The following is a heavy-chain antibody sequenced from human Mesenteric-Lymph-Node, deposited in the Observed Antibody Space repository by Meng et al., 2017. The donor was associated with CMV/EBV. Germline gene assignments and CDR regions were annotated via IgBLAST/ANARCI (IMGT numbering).Heavy chain of an antibody. V-gene: IGHV3-11*04. CDR3: ARMKTWFDP. J-gene: IGHJ5*02. CDR1: GFIFSDYY. Sequence: GESLKISCAASGFIFSDYYMTWIRQAPGEGLAWVSFISGSGGAIYYADSVKGRFTISRDNAKNLLYLQMNSLRVEDTAVYYCARMKTWFDPWGQGTLVTVSS. CDR2: ISGSGGAI.